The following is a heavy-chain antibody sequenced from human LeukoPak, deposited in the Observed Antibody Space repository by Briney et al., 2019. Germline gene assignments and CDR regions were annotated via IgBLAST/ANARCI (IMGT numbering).Heavy chain of an antibody. CDR3: AKAGTGTNMIFDY. CDR1: GFTFSSYG. J-gene: IGHJ4*02. CDR2: LSSSGGDT. Sequence: GGSLRLSCAVTGFTFSSYGMSWVRQAPAKGLEWVSALSSSGGDTFYADSVKGRFTISRDTSKNTLYLQMYSLRAEDTAVYYCAKAGTGTNMIFDYWGQGTLVTVSS. V-gene: IGHV3-23*01. D-gene: IGHD1-1*01.